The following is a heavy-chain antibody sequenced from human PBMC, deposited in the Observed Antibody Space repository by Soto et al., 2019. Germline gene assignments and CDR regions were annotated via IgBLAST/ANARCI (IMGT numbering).Heavy chain of an antibody. V-gene: IGHV4-31*03. CDR2: IYYSGSN. CDR3: ARGGGVIYYGHLHKAHHNWFDP. D-gene: IGHD1-26*01. J-gene: IGHJ5*02. Sequence: QVQLQESGPGLVKPSQTLSLTCTVSGGSISSGGYSWSWIRQHPGKGLEWIGYIYYSGSNYYNPSLKSRVTISVDTSKNQLSLKLSSVTAADTAVYSCARGGGVIYYGHLHKAHHNWFDPWGQGTLVTVSS. CDR1: GGSISSGGYS.